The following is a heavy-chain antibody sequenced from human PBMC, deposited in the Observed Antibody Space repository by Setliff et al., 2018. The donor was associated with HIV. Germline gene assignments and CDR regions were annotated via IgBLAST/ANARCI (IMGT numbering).Heavy chain of an antibody. J-gene: IGHJ6*03. CDR2: INHSGST. CDR3: ARPYSSSGTGYYYMDV. D-gene: IGHD6-6*01. V-gene: IGHV4-34*01. CDR1: GGSFSGYY. Sequence: SETLSLTCAVYGGSFSGYYWSWIRQPPGKGLEWIGEINHSGSTNYNPSLKRRVTISLDTSKNQFSLKLSSVTAADTAVYYCARPYSSSGTGYYYMDVWGKGTTVTVSS.